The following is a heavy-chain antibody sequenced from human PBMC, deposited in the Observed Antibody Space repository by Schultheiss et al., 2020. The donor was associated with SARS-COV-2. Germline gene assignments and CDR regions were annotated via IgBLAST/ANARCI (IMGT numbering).Heavy chain of an antibody. CDR1: GGSFSGYY. V-gene: IGHV4-34*01. Sequence: SETLSLTCAVYGGSFSGYYWGWIRQPPGKGLEWIGEINHSGSTNYNPSLKSRVTISVDTSKNQFSLKLSSVTAADTAVYYCARVAAPVYYYYMDVWGKGTTVTVSS. CDR3: ARVAAPVYYYYMDV. D-gene: IGHD6-13*01. CDR2: INHSGST. J-gene: IGHJ6*03.